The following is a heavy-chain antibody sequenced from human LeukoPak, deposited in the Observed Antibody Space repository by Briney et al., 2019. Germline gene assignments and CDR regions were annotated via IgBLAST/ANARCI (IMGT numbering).Heavy chain of an antibody. CDR2: IYYSGST. V-gene: IGHV4-39*07. D-gene: IGHD3-10*01. J-gene: IGHJ4*02. Sequence: GSLRLSCAASGFTFSSYWMSWVRQPPGKGLEWIGSIYYSGSTYYNPSLKSRVTISVDTSKNQFSLKLSSVTAADTAVYYCARDPRGGILKVDYWGQGTLVTVSS. CDR1: GFTFSSYW. CDR3: ARDPRGGILKVDY.